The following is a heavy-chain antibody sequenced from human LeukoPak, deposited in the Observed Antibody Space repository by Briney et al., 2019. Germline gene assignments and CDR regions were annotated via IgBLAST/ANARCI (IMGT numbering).Heavy chain of an antibody. CDR1: GFTFNSYG. CDR3: AKESWQQLFDFDY. V-gene: IGHV3-30*18. J-gene: IGHJ4*02. D-gene: IGHD6-13*01. CDR2: ISYDGSNK. Sequence: GGSLRLSCAASGFTFNSYGMHWVRQAPGKGLEWVAVISYDGSNKYYADSVKGRFTISRDNSKNTLYLQMNSLRAEDTAVYYCAKESWQQLFDFDYWGQGTLVTVSP.